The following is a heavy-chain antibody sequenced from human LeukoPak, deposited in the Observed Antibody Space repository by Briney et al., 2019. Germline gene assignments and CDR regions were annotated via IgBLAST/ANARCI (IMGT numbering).Heavy chain of an antibody. CDR1: GFTFSSYW. CDR2: IKQDGSEK. Sequence: GGSLRLSCAASGFTFSSYWMSWVPQAPGKGLEWVANIKQDGSEKYYVDSVKGRFTISRDNAKNSLYLQMNSLRDEDTAVYYCARDHVRLMTLDYWGQGTLVTVSS. V-gene: IGHV3-7*01. CDR3: ARDHVRLMTLDY. D-gene: IGHD3-16*01. J-gene: IGHJ4*02.